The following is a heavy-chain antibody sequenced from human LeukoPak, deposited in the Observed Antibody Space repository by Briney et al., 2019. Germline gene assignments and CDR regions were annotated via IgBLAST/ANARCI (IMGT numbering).Heavy chain of an antibody. CDR3: ARVTYCGGDCYPPFGY. Sequence: ASVKVSCKASGYTFTSYYMHWVRQAPGQGLEWMGIINPSGGSTSYAQKFQGRVTMTRDTSTSTVYMELSSLRSEDTAVYYCARVTYCGGDCYPPFGYWGQGTLVTVSS. V-gene: IGHV1-46*01. J-gene: IGHJ4*02. D-gene: IGHD2-21*02. CDR1: GYTFTSYY. CDR2: INPSGGST.